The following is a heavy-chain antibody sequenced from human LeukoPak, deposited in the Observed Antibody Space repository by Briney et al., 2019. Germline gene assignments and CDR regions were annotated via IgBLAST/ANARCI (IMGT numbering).Heavy chain of an antibody. J-gene: IGHJ4*02. V-gene: IGHV3-23*01. D-gene: IGHD3-10*01. CDR1: GFTFDDYG. CDR2: ISGSGGST. CDR3: AKDRGITLIRPIN. Sequence: PGGSLRLSCAASGFTFDDYGMSWVRQAPGKGLEWVSAISGSGGSTYYADSVKGRFTISRDNSKNTLYLQMNSLRAEDTAVYYCAKDRGITLIRPINWGQGTLVTVSS.